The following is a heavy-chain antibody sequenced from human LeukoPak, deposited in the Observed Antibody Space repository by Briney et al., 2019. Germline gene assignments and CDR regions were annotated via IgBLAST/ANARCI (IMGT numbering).Heavy chain of an antibody. D-gene: IGHD2-2*03. CDR1: SGSLSGYY. CDR3: ARLWIVATWFDA. Sequence: SETLSLTCGVSSGSLSGYYWRWIRQPPRGGLEWLGEITHSGSPNYNPSPKSRVTISGDASKKQFSLNLKSVTAADTGVYYCARLWIVATWFDAWGQGALVTVSS. J-gene: IGHJ5*02. V-gene: IGHV4-34*01. CDR2: ITHSGSP.